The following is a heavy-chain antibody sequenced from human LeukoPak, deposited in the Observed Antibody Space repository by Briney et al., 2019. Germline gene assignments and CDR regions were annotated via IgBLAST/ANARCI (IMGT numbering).Heavy chain of an antibody. CDR2: ISSSGSTI. D-gene: IGHD2-15*01. Sequence: GGSLRLSCAASGFTFSSYVMSWVRQAPGKGLEWVSYISSSGSTIYYADSVKGRFTISRDNAKNSLYLQMNSLRAEDTAVYYCARVLQAEFDYWGQGTLVTVSS. CDR1: GFTFSSYV. CDR3: ARVLQAEFDY. V-gene: IGHV3-48*04. J-gene: IGHJ4*02.